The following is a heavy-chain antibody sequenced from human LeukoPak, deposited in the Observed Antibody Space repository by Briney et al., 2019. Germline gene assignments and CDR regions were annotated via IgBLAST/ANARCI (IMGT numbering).Heavy chain of an antibody. CDR1: GFTVSSYY. J-gene: IGHJ4*02. D-gene: IGHD5-18*01. V-gene: IGHV3-53*01. CDR2: THSGGST. CDR3: ATKRGYSYGLDY. Sequence: GGSLRLSCAASGFTVSSYYMSWVRQAPGKGLEWDSVTHSGGSTYYADSVKGRFTISRDKSKNTLYLQMNSLRADDTAVYYCATKRGYSYGLDYWGQGTMVTVSS.